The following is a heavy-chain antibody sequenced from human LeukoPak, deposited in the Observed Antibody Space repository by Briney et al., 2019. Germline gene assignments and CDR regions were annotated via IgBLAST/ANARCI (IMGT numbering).Heavy chain of an antibody. CDR2: LSGSGGST. J-gene: IGHJ4*02. Sequence: GGSLRLSCAASGFTFSTYAMSWVRQAPGKGLEWVSSLSGSGGSTYYADSVKGRFTISRDNSKNTLYLQMNGLRHEDTAVYYCAKVLGIAVAGKVDYWGQGTLVTVSS. D-gene: IGHD6-19*01. V-gene: IGHV3-23*01. CDR3: AKVLGIAVAGKVDY. CDR1: GFTFSTYA.